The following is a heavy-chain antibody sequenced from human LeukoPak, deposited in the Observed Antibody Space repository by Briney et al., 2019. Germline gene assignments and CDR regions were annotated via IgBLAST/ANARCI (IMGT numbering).Heavy chain of an antibody. J-gene: IGHJ4*02. V-gene: IGHV3-23*01. Sequence: GGSLRLSCAASGFTFSRYAMSWVRQAPGKGLEWVSTISDSGAITYYADSVKGRFTISRDNSKNTLYLQINSLRAEDTAVYYCARQLGYCSGGTCYFDYWGQGTLVTVSS. D-gene: IGHD2-15*01. CDR3: ARQLGYCSGGTCYFDY. CDR2: ISDSGAIT. CDR1: GFTFSRYA.